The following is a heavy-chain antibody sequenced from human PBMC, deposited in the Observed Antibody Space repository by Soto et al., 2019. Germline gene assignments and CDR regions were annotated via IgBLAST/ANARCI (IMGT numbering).Heavy chain of an antibody. CDR2: IYHGST. D-gene: IGHD2-8*01. J-gene: IGHJ4*02. V-gene: IGHV4-30-2*01. CDR1: GGSISSAGYS. Sequence: QLQLQESGSGLVKPSQTLSLTCAVSGGSISSAGYSWSWIRQPPGKGLEWVGYIYHGSTSYNPPLKSRVTISVDRSKNHFSRRLSSVTAADTAVYYCARAGYCPNGVCYTPVDYWGQRTLVTVSS. CDR3: ARAGYCPNGVCYTPVDY.